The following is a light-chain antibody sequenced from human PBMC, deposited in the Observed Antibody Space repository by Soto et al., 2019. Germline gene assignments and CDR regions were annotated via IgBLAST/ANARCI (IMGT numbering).Light chain of an antibody. CDR2: EVS. CDR1: NSDVGGYNY. Sequence: QSVLTQPASVSASPGQSITISCTGTNSDVGGYNYVSWFQQHPGIAPKLMIYEVSNRPSGVSNRFSGSKSDNTASLTISGLQAEDEADYYCSSYTSTNTPYVFGTRTKVTVL. V-gene: IGLV2-14*01. J-gene: IGLJ1*01. CDR3: SSYTSTNTPYV.